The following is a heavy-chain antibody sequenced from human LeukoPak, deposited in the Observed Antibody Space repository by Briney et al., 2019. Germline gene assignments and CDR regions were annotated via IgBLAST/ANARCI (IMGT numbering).Heavy chain of an antibody. D-gene: IGHD1-26*01. V-gene: IGHV3-23*01. Sequence: GGSLRLSCTPSGFTFGDCAMTWVRQAPGKGLEWVATISGSGVMTYYADSVKGRFTVSGDNSKNTVYLQMSSLTAADTAVYYCAKDRSIGTYYTFDHWGQGTLVTVSS. J-gene: IGHJ4*02. CDR2: ISGSGVMT. CDR3: AKDRSIGTYYTFDH. CDR1: GFTFGDCA.